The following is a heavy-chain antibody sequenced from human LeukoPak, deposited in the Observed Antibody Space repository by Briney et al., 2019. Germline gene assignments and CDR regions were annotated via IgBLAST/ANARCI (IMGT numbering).Heavy chain of an antibody. D-gene: IGHD3-16*02. CDR3: ARGRAQYDYVWGSYRCYFDY. CDR1: GGSFSGYD. V-gene: IGHV4-34*01. Sequence: SETLSLTCAVYGGSFSGYDWSWIRQPPGKGLEWIGEINHSGSTNYNPSLKSRVTISVDTSKNQFSLKLSSVTAADTAVYYCARGRAQYDYVWGSYRCYFDYWGQGTLVTVSS. CDR2: INHSGST. J-gene: IGHJ4*02.